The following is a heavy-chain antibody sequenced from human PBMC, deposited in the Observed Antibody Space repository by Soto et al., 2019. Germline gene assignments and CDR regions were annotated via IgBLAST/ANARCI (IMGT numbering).Heavy chain of an antibody. J-gene: IGHJ6*02. D-gene: IGHD3-10*01. CDR1: GFSVSQYY. Sequence: GGSLRLSCAASGFSVSQYYMNWVRQAPGKGLEWVSVFYSGGGATTYYADSVKGRFTVSRDDSKNTVYLQMNSLRAEDTAVYYCARSSTLLWFGELSYHYYYGMDVWGQGTTVTVSS. CDR2: FYSGGGATT. V-gene: IGHV3-53*01. CDR3: ARSSTLLWFGELSYHYYYGMDV.